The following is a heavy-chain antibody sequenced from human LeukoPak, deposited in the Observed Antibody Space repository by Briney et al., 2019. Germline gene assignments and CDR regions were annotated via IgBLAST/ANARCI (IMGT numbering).Heavy chain of an antibody. CDR1: GFTFSSYW. D-gene: IGHD1-26*01. CDR2: IKQDGSAK. V-gene: IGHV3-7*01. CDR3: ARPSGSYQYYFDY. J-gene: IGHJ4*02. Sequence: GGSLRLSCAASGFTFSSYWMNWVRQAPGKGLEWVANIKQDGSAKYYVDSVKGRFTISKDNTKNSLYLQMNSLRAEDTAVYYCARPSGSYQYYFDYWGQGTLVTVSS.